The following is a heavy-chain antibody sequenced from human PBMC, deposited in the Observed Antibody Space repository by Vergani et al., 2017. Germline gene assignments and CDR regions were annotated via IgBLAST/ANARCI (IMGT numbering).Heavy chain of an antibody. J-gene: IGHJ6*02. CDR3: ARVVTMVRGANIYYYYGMDV. CDR1: GFTFSSYC. CDR2: INSDGSST. Sequence: EVQLVESGGGLVQPGGSLRLSCAASGFTFSSYCMHWVRQAPGKGLVWVSRINSDGSSTSYADSVKGRFTISRDNAKNTLYLQMNSLRAEDTAVYYCARVVTMVRGANIYYYYGMDVWGQGTTVTVSS. D-gene: IGHD3-10*01. V-gene: IGHV3-74*01.